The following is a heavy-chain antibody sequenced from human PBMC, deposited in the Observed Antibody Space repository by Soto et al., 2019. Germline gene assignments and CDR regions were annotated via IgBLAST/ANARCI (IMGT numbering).Heavy chain of an antibody. CDR3: AKERVTYYGSGREPKAFDY. CDR2: ISYDGSNK. Sequence: QVQLVESGGGVVQPGRSLRLSCAASGFTFSSYGMNWVRQAPGKGLEWVAVISYDGSNKYYADSVKGRFTISRDNSKNTLYLQMNSLRAEDTAVYYCAKERVTYYGSGREPKAFDYWGQGTLVTVSS. D-gene: IGHD3-10*01. CDR1: GFTFSSYG. J-gene: IGHJ4*02. V-gene: IGHV3-30*18.